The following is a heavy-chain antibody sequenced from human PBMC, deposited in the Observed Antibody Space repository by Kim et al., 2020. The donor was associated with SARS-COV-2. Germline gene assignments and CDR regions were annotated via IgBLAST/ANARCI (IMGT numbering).Heavy chain of an antibody. J-gene: IGHJ4*02. CDR3: ASTGSGVYPYDY. CDR2: ISYDGSNK. Sequence: GGSLRLSCAASGFTFSSYGMHWVRQAPGKGLEWVAVISYDGSNKYYADSVKGRFTISRDNSKNTLYLQMNSLRAEDTAVYYCASTGSGVYPYDYWGQGTLVTVSS. CDR1: GFTFSSYG. D-gene: IGHD3-10*01. V-gene: IGHV3-33*05.